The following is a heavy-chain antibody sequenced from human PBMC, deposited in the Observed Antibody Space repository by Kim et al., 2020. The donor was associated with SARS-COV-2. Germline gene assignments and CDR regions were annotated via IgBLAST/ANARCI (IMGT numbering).Heavy chain of an antibody. Sequence: RTYYSPPLKRRITISVGTSKNQFSLKLSSVTAADTAVYYCARGRWNDVYYWGQGTLVTVSS. CDR2: RT. CDR3: ARGRWNDVYY. J-gene: IGHJ4*02. V-gene: IGHV4-39*07. D-gene: IGHD1-1*01.